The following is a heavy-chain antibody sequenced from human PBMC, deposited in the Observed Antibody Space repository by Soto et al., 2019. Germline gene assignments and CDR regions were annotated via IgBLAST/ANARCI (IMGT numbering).Heavy chain of an antibody. V-gene: IGHV4-39*01. CDR1: GGSISSSSYY. J-gene: IGHJ5*02. D-gene: IGHD4-4*01. CDR2: IYYSGST. CDR3: ARRETDYSNYVGWFDP. Sequence: SETLSHTCTVSGGSISSSSYYWGWIRQPPGKGLEWIGSIYYSGSTYYNPSLKSRVTISVDTSKNQFSLKLSSVTTADTAVYYCARRETDYSNYVGWFDPWGQGTLVTVS.